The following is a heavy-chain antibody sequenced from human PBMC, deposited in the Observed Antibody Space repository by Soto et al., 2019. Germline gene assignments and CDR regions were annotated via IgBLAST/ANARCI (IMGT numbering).Heavy chain of an antibody. CDR2: IIPIFGTA. V-gene: IGHV1-69*12. CDR3: ARDSGYSYAPSGARFDY. CDR1: GGTFSSYA. D-gene: IGHD5-18*01. J-gene: IGHJ4*02. Sequence: QVQLVQSGAEVKKPGSSVKVSCKASGGTFSSYAISWVRQAPGQGLEWMGGIIPIFGTANYAQKFQGRVTITAXXSXSXXYMELSSLRSEDTAVYYCARDSGYSYAPSGARFDYWGQGTLVTVSS.